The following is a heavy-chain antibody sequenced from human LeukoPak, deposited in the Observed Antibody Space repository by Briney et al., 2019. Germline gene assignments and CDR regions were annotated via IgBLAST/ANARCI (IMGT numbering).Heavy chain of an antibody. CDR3: TTDGYYYGSGSPCDY. Sequence: PGGSLRLSCAASGFTFSNAWMSWVRQAPGKGLEWVGRIKSKTDGGTTDYAAPVKGRFTISRDDSKNTLYLQMNSLKTEDTAVYYCTTDGYYYGSGSPCDYWGQGTLVTVSS. CDR1: GFTFSNAW. J-gene: IGHJ4*02. D-gene: IGHD3-10*01. CDR2: IKSKTDGGTT. V-gene: IGHV3-15*01.